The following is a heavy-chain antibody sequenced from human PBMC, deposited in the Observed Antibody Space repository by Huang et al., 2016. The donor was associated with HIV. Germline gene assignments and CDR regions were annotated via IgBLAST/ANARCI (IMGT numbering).Heavy chain of an antibody. CDR3: ARGQGCYYYYYMDV. D-gene: IGHD2-15*01. J-gene: IGHJ6*03. Sequence: QVQLQQWGAGLLRPSETLSLTCAVYGGSFSCSYGTWIRQPPGNGLEWLGAINHSESTNNNPSLKSRFTISVDSSRNQFSLTLTSVTAADTAVYYCARGQGCYYYYYMDVWGKGTTVTVSS. CDR2: INHSEST. CDR1: GGSFSCSY. V-gene: IGHV4-34*01.